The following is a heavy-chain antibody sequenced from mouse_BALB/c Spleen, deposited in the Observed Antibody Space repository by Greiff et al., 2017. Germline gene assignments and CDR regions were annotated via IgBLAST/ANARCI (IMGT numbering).Heavy chain of an antibody. V-gene: IGHV1-66*01. CDR3: ARDFYYYGSSYDYYAMDY. J-gene: IGHJ4*01. Sequence: QVQLQQSGPELVKPGASVKISCKASGYSFTSYYIHWVKQRPGQGLEWIGWIFPGSGNTKYNEKFKGRATLTADTSSSTAYMQLSSLTSEDSAVYFSARDFYYYGSSYDYYAMDYWGQGTSVTVSS. D-gene: IGHD1-1*01. CDR1: GYSFTSYY. CDR2: IFPGSGNT.